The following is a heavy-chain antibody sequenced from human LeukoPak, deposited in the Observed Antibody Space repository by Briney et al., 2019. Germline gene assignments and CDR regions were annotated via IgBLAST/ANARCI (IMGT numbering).Heavy chain of an antibody. CDR1: GFSFCDAW. Sequence: GGSLRLSCSASGFSFCDAWWNWVGQAPGRGREWFVQIICTADGGTPDYIAPVNGRFTISRDDSKATLYLQMNSLNTEDTAMYYCTTRSPARYCSDGACYSSADYWGQGTLVTVSS. D-gene: IGHD2-15*01. J-gene: IGHJ4*02. V-gene: IGHV3-15*07. CDR3: TTRSPARYCSDGACYSSADY. CDR2: IICTADGGTP.